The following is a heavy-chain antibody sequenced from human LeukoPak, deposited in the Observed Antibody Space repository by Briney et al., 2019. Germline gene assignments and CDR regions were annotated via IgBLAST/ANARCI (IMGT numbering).Heavy chain of an antibody. CDR3: ARDCGDYTGSNWFDP. J-gene: IGHJ5*02. CDR1: GGSFSGYY. CDR2: INHSGST. D-gene: IGHD4-17*01. V-gene: IGHV4-34*09. Sequence: SETLSLTCAVYGGSFSGYYWSWIRQPPGKGLEWIGEINHSGSTNYNPSLKSRVTISVDTSKNQFSLKLSSVTAADTAVYYCARDCGDYTGSNWFDPWGQGTLVTVSS.